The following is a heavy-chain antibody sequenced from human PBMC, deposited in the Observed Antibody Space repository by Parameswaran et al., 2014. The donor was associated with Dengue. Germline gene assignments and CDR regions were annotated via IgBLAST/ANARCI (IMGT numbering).Heavy chain of an antibody. CDR1: GFSLSDYY. J-gene: IGHJ4*02. CDR2: INPSGGSA. Sequence: ASVKVSCKASGFSLSDYYIHWVRQAPGLGLEWMGLINPSGGSASYTQKFQGRVTLTTDTSTNIVYMELTSLRSDDTAVYYCTREKKVWTSGYDCLNFDYWGQGSLVTVSS. CDR3: TREKKVWTSGYDCLNFDY. D-gene: IGHD5-12*01. V-gene: IGHV1-46*01.